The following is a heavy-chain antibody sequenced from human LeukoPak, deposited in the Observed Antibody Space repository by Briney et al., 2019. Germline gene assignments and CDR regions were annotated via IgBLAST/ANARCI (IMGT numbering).Heavy chain of an antibody. D-gene: IGHD1-26*01. J-gene: IGHJ4*02. CDR2: VFHSGTT. Sequence: SSETLSLTCTVSGGSVSSATYYWGWIRQPPGKGLEWIGTVFHSGTTYYNPSLKSRVTISVDTSKNQFSLKLTSMTAADTAVYYCATRRPIVGAVSYFDYWGQGTLVTVSS. V-gene: IGHV4-39*01. CDR1: GGSVSSATYY. CDR3: ATRRPIVGAVSYFDY.